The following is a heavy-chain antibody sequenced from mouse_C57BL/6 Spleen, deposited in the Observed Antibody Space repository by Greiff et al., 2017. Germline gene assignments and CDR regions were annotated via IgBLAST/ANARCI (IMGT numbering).Heavy chain of an antibody. D-gene: IGHD1-1*01. CDR1: GYTFTDYE. V-gene: IGHV1-15*01. Sequence: QVQLKQSGAELVRPGASVTLSCKASGYTFTDYEMHWVKQTPVHGLEWIGAIDPETGGTAYNQKFKGKAILTADKSSSTAYMELRSLTSEDSAVYYCTRDYYGSSLWFAYWGQGTLVTVSA. CDR2: IDPETGGT. J-gene: IGHJ3*01. CDR3: TRDYYGSSLWFAY.